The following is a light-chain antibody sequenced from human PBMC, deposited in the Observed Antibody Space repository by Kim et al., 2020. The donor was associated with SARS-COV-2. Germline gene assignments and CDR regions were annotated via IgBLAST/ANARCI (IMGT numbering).Light chain of an antibody. CDR2: EGS. Sequence: PGPSITISCAGTSSDVGSYNLVSWYQQHPGKAPKLMIYEGSKRPSGVSNRFSGSKSGNTASLTISGLQAEDEADYYCCSYAGSRRVFGGGTQLTVL. V-gene: IGLV2-23*01. CDR3: CSYAGSRRV. J-gene: IGLJ2*01. CDR1: SSDVGSYNL.